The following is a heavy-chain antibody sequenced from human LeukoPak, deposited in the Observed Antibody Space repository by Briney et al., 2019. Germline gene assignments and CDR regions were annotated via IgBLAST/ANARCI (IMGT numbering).Heavy chain of an antibody. Sequence: ASVKVSCKTSGYSFTDYYIHWVRQAPGQGLEWIGLINTKSGRTSSARKFQGRVTMTRDPSITTVYMDMAWLTSDDTAIYFCARADFIDAGPYLVGPWGQGTLVTVSS. V-gene: IGHV1-2*02. CDR3: ARADFIDAGPYLVGP. CDR1: GYSFTDYY. J-gene: IGHJ5*02. D-gene: IGHD3-3*01. CDR2: INTKSGRT.